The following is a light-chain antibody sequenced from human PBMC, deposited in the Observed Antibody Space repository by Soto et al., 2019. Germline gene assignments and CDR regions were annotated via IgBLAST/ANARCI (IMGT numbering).Light chain of an antibody. CDR2: GAS. V-gene: IGKV3-15*01. CDR1: QSVSSN. CDR3: QQSNNWPTYT. Sequence: EIVMTQSPATLSVSPGERATLSCRASQSVSSNLAWYQQKPGQAPRLLIYGASTRATGIPARFSGSGSGTEFTLTISSLQSEDFAVYSCQQSNNWPTYTFGQGTKLEIK. J-gene: IGKJ2*01.